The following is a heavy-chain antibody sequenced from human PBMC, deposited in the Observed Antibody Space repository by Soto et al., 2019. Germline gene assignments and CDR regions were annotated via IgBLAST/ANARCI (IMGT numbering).Heavy chain of an antibody. J-gene: IGHJ4*02. V-gene: IGHV1-2*04. D-gene: IGHD5-12*01. CDR3: ARGERAYGYSGYDPNFDY. CDR2: INPNSGGT. Sequence: ASVQVSCQASGYTFTGYYMHWVRQAPGQGLEWMGWINPNSGGTNYAQKFQGWVTMTRDTSISTAYMELSRLRSDDTAVYYCARGERAYGYSGYDPNFDYWGQGTLVTVSS. CDR1: GYTFTGYY.